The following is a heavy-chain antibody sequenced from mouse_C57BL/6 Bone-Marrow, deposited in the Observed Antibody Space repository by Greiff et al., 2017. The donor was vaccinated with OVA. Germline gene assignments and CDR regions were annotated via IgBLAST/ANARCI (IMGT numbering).Heavy chain of an antibody. D-gene: IGHD1-1*01. V-gene: IGHV1-81*01. Sequence: QVQLKESGAELARPGASVKLSCKASGYTFTSYGISWVKQRTGQGLEWIGEIYPRSGNTYYNEKFKGKATLTADKSSSTAYMELRSLTSEDSAVYFCAREGLLRLFAYWGQGTLVTVSA. CDR3: AREGLLRLFAY. J-gene: IGHJ3*01. CDR1: GYTFTSYG. CDR2: IYPRSGNT.